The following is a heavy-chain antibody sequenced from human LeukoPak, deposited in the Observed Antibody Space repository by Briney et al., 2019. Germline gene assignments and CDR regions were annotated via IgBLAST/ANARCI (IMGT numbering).Heavy chain of an antibody. Sequence: GESLRISCKGSGYSFTSYWISWVRRMPGKGLEWMGRIDPSDSYTNYSPSFQGHVTISADKSISTAYLQWSSLKASDTAMYYCARLASPPNYGSGSYYPPYFDYWGQGTLVTVSS. D-gene: IGHD3-10*01. V-gene: IGHV5-10-1*01. CDR2: IDPSDSYT. CDR3: ARLASPPNYGSGSYYPPYFDY. J-gene: IGHJ4*02. CDR1: GYSFTSYW.